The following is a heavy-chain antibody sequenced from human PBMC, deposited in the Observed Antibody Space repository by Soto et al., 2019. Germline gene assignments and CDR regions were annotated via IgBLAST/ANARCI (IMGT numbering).Heavy chain of an antibody. Sequence: PSETLSLTCTVSGGSISSYYWSWIRQPPGKGLEWIGYIYYSGSTYYNPSLKSRVTISVDTSKNQFSLKLISVTAADTSFFYCARVLPGALYKSQYYFDYWGQETLVTVSS. D-gene: IGHD7-27*01. CDR3: ARVLPGALYKSQYYFDY. V-gene: IGHV4-59*12. CDR1: GGSISSYY. CDR2: IYYSGST. J-gene: IGHJ4*02.